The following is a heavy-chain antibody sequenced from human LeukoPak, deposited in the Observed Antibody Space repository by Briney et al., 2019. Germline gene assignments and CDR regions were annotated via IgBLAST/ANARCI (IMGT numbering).Heavy chain of an antibody. Sequence: GASVKVSCKASGYTFTGYYMHWVRQAPGQGLEWMGWINPNSGATNYAQIFQGRVTMTRDTSINTAYMELSGLRSDDTAVYYCARRVAGPVEFDYWGQGTLVTVSS. J-gene: IGHJ4*02. CDR3: ARRVAGPVEFDY. CDR2: INPNSGAT. D-gene: IGHD6-19*01. V-gene: IGHV1-2*02. CDR1: GYTFTGYY.